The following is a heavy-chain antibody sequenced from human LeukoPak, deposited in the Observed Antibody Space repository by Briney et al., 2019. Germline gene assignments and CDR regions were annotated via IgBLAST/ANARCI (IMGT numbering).Heavy chain of an antibody. J-gene: IGHJ3*02. CDR3: ARRLVGAIDVFDI. D-gene: IGHD1-26*01. CDR1: GGSISSSTDY. CDR2: IYYSGST. V-gene: IGHV4-39*07. Sequence: SETLSLTCTVSGGSISSSTDYWGWIRQPPGKGLEWIGSIYYSGSTYYNPSLKSRVTISVDTSKNQFSLKLDSVTTADTAVYYCARRLVGAIDVFDIWGQGTMVTVSS.